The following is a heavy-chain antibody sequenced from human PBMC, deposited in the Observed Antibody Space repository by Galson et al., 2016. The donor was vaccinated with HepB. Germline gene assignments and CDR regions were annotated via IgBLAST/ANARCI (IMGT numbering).Heavy chain of an antibody. V-gene: IGHV1-8*01. J-gene: IGHJ2*01. CDR3: ASGGWYFDL. Sequence: SVKVSCKASGYTFSSYDIYWVRQATGQGLEWMGWMNPNSGDTGYAQKFQGRVSMTRHTSGSTAYMELSSLRSEDTAVYYCASGGWYFDLWGRGTLVTVYS. CDR1: GYTFSSYD. CDR2: MNPNSGDT.